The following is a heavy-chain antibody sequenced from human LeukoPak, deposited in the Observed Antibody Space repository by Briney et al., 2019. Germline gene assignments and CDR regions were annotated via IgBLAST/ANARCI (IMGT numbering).Heavy chain of an antibody. J-gene: IGHJ4*02. Sequence: PGRSLRRSCAATGFTGGSQEMTWVRQAPGKGLEWVSGITYSGDNTYYAGSVKGRFTISRDNSRNTLFLQMDSLRAEDTAVYYCAKDKLPTAMFSYVYWGQGTLVTVSS. V-gene: IGHV3-23*01. CDR2: ITYSGDNT. CDR1: GFTGGSQE. CDR3: AKDKLPTAMFSYVY. D-gene: IGHD2-2*01.